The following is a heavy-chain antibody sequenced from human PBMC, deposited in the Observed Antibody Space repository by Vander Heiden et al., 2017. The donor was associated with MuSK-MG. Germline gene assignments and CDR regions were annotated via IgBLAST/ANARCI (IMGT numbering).Heavy chain of an antibody. V-gene: IGHV3-7*01. CDR3: ARDSTGGDFWSGYHDAYDI. D-gene: IGHD3-3*01. Sequence: EVQLVESGGGLVQPGGSLRLSCAAAGFSFSTYWMTWVRQAPGKGLEWVANIKEDGSQKNYVDSVKGRFTISRDNAKNSLYLQMNSLRAEDMAVYYCARDSTGGDFWSGYHDAYDIWGQGTTVTVSS. J-gene: IGHJ3*02. CDR1: GFSFSTYW. CDR2: IKEDGSQK.